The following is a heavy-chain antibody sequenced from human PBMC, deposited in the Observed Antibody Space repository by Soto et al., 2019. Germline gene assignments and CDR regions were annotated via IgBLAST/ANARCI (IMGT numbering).Heavy chain of an antibody. J-gene: IGHJ5*02. CDR2: ISISTGYT. Sequence: QVQLVESGGGLVKPGGSLRLSCAASGFTFSDFYMTWVRQAPGKGLEWLSYISISTGYTDYADSVKGRFTISRDNAKNSLYLQMNSLRADDTAVYYCARVGRRDNWLDPWGQGTLVTVSS. CDR3: ARVGRRDNWLDP. V-gene: IGHV3-11*06. CDR1: GFTFSDFY. D-gene: IGHD3-16*01.